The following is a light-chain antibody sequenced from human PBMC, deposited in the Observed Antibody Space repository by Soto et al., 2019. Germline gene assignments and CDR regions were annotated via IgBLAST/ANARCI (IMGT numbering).Light chain of an antibody. Sequence: DIQMTQSPPSLSASVGDRVTITCRASQSISTYLNWFQHKPGKAPKVLIYGASNLQSGVPSRFSGGGSGTDFTLTISSLQPEDFATYYCQQSDSSRWTFGQGTKVEVK. CDR1: QSISTY. J-gene: IGKJ1*01. CDR2: GAS. CDR3: QQSDSSRWT. V-gene: IGKV1-39*01.